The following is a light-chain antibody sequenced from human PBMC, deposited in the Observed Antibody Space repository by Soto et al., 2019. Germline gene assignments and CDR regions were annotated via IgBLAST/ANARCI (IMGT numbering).Light chain of an antibody. J-gene: IGKJ2*01. Sequence: DIQMTQSPSTLSASVGDRVTITCRASQTIGDYLAWLQQKPGKAPDLLIYDASSLQDGVPSRFSGNGSGTDFTITISSLQPDDFAIYYCHQYDAYPYTFGQGTQLEF. CDR1: QTIGDY. CDR2: DAS. CDR3: HQYDAYPYT. V-gene: IGKV1-5*01.